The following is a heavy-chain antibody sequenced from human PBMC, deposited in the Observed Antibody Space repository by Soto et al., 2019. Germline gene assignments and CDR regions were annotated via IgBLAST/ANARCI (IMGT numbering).Heavy chain of an antibody. CDR3: AREYYGLLTGYYTDY. CDR2: ISGGGVTT. CDR1: GFPFSSYW. Sequence: EVKLVESGGDLVQRGGSLRLSCAASGFPFSSYWMHWVRHTPGKGLDWVARISGGGVTTYYADSVTGRFTVSRDNAKNTLSLQISGLRAEDTAVYYCAREYYGLLTGYYTDYWGQGTLVSVSS. V-gene: IGHV3-74*01. D-gene: IGHD3-9*01. J-gene: IGHJ4*02.